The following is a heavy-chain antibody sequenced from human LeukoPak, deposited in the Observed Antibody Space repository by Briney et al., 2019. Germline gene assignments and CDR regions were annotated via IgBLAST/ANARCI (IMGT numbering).Heavy chain of an antibody. Sequence: GGSLRLSCAASGFTFSSYSMNWVRQAPGKGLEWVSSISSSSSYIYYADSVKGRFTISRDNAKNSLYLQMNSLRAEDTAVYYCASSGYYRDAFDIWGQGTMVTVSS. CDR1: GFTFSSYS. J-gene: IGHJ3*02. CDR3: ASSGYYRDAFDI. V-gene: IGHV3-21*01. CDR2: ISSSSSYI. D-gene: IGHD3-22*01.